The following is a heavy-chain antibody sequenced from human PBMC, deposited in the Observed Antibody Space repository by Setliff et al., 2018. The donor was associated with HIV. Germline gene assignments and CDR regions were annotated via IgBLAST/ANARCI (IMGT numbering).Heavy chain of an antibody. J-gene: IGHJ4*02. CDR2: IRSKAYGGTT. CDR3: TSPNYYDSSGYYFDY. CDR1: GFPFGDYA. D-gene: IGHD3-22*01. Sequence: SLRLSCPASGFPFGDYAMSWVRQAPGKGLEWVGFIRSKAYGGTTEYAASVKGRFTISRDDSKSIAYLQMNSLKTEDTAVYYCTSPNYYDSSGYYFDYWGQGTLVTVSS. V-gene: IGHV3-49*04.